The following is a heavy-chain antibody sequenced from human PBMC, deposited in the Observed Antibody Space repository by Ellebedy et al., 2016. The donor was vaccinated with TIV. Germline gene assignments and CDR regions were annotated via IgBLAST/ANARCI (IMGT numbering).Heavy chain of an antibody. CDR2: ISYDGTIK. V-gene: IGHV3-30*04. D-gene: IGHD1-26*01. J-gene: IGHJ5*02. Sequence: PGGSLRLSCAASGFTFSRFPIHWIRQAPGKGLEWVAVISYDGTIKYYADSVKGRFTISRDNSNRTVDLQMDSLRAEDTAVYYCARPQWEYSGNFYFAHWGQGTLLTVSS. CDR1: GFTFSRFP. CDR3: ARPQWEYSGNFYFAH.